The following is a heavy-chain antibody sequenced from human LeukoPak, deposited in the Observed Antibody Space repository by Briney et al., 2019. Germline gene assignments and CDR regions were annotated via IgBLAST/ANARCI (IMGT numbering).Heavy chain of an antibody. V-gene: IGHV3-23*01. CDR3: AKDRATYYYGSGSYPL. Sequence: GGSLRLSCAASGFTFSTYWMTWVRQAPGKGLEWVSAISGSGGSTYYADSVKGRFTISRDNSKNTLYLQMNSLRAEDTAVYYCAKDRATYYYGSGSYPLWGQGTLVTVSS. J-gene: IGHJ4*02. CDR1: GFTFSTYW. D-gene: IGHD3-10*01. CDR2: ISGSGGST.